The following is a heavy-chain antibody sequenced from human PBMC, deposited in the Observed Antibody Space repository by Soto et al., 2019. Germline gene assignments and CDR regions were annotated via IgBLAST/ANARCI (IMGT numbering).Heavy chain of an antibody. CDR1: GFTFSVYG. Sequence: GGSLRLSCAASGFTFSVYGMSWVRQAPGTGLEWVSSITGNADNTYYADSVRGRFTISRDNSKNTLYLQMNSLRAEDTAVYFCANRRPYYFDSWGQGTLVTVSS. J-gene: IGHJ4*02. CDR3: ANRRPYYFDS. V-gene: IGHV3-23*01. CDR2: ITGNADNT.